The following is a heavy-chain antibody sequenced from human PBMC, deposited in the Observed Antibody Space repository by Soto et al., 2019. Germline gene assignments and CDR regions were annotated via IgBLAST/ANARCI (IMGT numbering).Heavy chain of an antibody. J-gene: IGHJ4*02. D-gene: IGHD6-6*01. CDR1: GFTFTSLA. CDR2: ISGSGGST. CDR3: AKDPPYSNSSVSAD. Sequence: GGSLRLSCAASGFTFTSLAMSWVRQAPGKGLEWVSAISGSGGSTYYADSVKGRFTISRDNSKNTLYLQMNSLRAEDTAVYHCAKDPPYSNSSVSADWGQGTLVTVSS. V-gene: IGHV3-23*01.